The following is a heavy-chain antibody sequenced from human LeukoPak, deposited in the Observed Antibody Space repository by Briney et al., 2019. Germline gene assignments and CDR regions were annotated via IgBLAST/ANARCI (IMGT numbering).Heavy chain of an antibody. CDR3: ARSEGESYDLLNWFDP. D-gene: IGHD5-18*01. V-gene: IGHV5-51*01. J-gene: IGHJ5*02. CDR2: IYPGDSDT. CDR1: GYSFTSYW. Sequence: KYGESLKISCKGSGYSFTSYWIGWVRQMPGKGLEWMGIIYPGDSDTRYSPSFQGQVTISADKSISTAYLQWSSLKASDTAMYYCARSEGESYDLLNWFDPWGQGTLVTVSS.